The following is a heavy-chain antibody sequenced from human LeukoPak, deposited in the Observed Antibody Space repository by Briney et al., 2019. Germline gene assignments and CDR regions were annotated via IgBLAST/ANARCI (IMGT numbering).Heavy chain of an antibody. D-gene: IGHD6-6*01. V-gene: IGHV1-2*06. J-gene: IGHJ4*02. CDR3: ERDYDSSSSCDS. CDR2: INPNSGGT. CDR1: GYTFTGHY. Sequence: GASVTVSCKASGYTFTGHYMHWVRQAPGQGLEWMGRINPNSGGTNYAQKFQGRVTMTRDTSTTTAYVELSRLRSDDTAVYYCERDYDSSSSCDSWGQGTLVTVSS.